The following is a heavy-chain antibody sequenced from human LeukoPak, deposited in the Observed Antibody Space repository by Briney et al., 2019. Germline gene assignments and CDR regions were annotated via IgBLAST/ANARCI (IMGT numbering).Heavy chain of an antibody. CDR1: GGTFSIYA. CDR2: IIPIFGTA. CDR3: ASWKDSAIAAAGDFDY. Sequence: ASVKVSCTASGGTFSIYAISWVRQAPGQGLEWMGGIIPIFGTANYAQKFQGRVTITADKSTSTAYMELSSLRAEDTAVYYCASWKDSAIAAAGDFDYWGQGTLVTVSS. D-gene: IGHD6-13*01. J-gene: IGHJ4*02. V-gene: IGHV1-69*06.